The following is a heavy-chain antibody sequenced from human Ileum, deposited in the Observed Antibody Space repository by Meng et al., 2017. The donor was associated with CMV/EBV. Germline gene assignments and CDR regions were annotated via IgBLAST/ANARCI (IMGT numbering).Heavy chain of an antibody. J-gene: IGHJ6*02. D-gene: IGHD6-13*01. CDR3: ARVIADEYGMDL. V-gene: IGHV1-2*02. CDR2: INRDSGST. Sequence: SVKVSCKASGYTGYYIHWVRQAPGQGLQWLGWINRDSGSTNFAQNFQGRVTMTSDTSINTAYMEVKSLRSDDTAVYYCARVIADEYGMDLWGQGTTVTVSS. CDR1: GYTGYY.